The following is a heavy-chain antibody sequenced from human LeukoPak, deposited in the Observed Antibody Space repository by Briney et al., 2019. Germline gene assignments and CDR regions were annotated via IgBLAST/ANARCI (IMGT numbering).Heavy chain of an antibody. CDR2: ISAYNGNT. J-gene: IGHJ2*01. CDR3: ARDPSLTGTTLGWYFDL. Sequence: ASVKVSCKASGYTFTSYGISWVRQAPGQGLEWMGWISAYNGNTNYAQKLQGRVTMTTDTSTSTAYMELRSLRSDDTAVYYCARDPSLTGTTLGWYFDLWGRGTLVTVSS. CDR1: GYTFTSYG. D-gene: IGHD1-7*01. V-gene: IGHV1-18*01.